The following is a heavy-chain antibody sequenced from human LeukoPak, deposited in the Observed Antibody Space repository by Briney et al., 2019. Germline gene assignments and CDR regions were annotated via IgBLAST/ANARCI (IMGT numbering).Heavy chain of an antibody. Sequence: SETLSLTCTVSGGSINSRGYYWGWIRQPPGKGLAWIGNIDYSGSTYNNPSLRSRVTISVDTSKNQFSLRLRSVTASDTAVYYCARTKTYFYYYMDVWGQGTTVTVSS. J-gene: IGHJ6*02. V-gene: IGHV4-39*01. CDR1: GGSINSRGYY. CDR3: ARTKTYFYYYMDV. CDR2: IDYSGST.